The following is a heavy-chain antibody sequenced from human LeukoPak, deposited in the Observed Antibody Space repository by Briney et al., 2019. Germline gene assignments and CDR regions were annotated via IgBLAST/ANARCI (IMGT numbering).Heavy chain of an antibody. V-gene: IGHV3-9*01. J-gene: IGHJ4*02. D-gene: IGHD2-2*01. Sequence: GRSLRLSCAASGFTFDDYAMHWVRQAPGKGLEWVSGISWNSNSIGYADSVKGRFTISRDNAKNSLYLQMNSLRAEDTAVYYCAKDPHQLLDYDYWGQGTLVTVSS. CDR2: ISWNSNSI. CDR1: GFTFDDYA. CDR3: AKDPHQLLDYDY.